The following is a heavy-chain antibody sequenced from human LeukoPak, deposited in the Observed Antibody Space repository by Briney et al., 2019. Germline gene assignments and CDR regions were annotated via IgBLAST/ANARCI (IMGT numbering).Heavy chain of an antibody. J-gene: IGHJ3*02. Sequence: SETLSLTCTVSGGSVSSYYWSWIRQPAGKGLEWIGRIYTSGGTDYNPSLKSRVIMSVDTSKNHLSLKLTSVTAADTAVYYCASDPYDSGGYGAFDIWGQGTMVTVSS. CDR3: ASDPYDSGGYGAFDI. V-gene: IGHV4-4*07. CDR1: GGSVSSYY. CDR2: IYTSGGT. D-gene: IGHD3-22*01.